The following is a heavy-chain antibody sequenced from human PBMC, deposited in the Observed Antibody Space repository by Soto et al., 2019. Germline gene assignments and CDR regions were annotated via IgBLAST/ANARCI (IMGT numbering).Heavy chain of an antibody. D-gene: IGHD2-21*02. J-gene: IGHJ6*02. Sequence: QITLKESGPTLVKPTQTLTLTCTFSGYSLSTSGVDVGWIRQPPGEALEWLALIYWDNDKRYSPSLKSRLTITKDASKNQVVLTMTNMDPVDTATYYCAHSRCGGDCLQSYSSHYYYGMDVWGQGTTVTVPS. CDR3: AHSRCGGDCLQSYSSHYYYGMDV. CDR2: IYWDNDK. V-gene: IGHV2-5*02. CDR1: GYSLSTSGVD.